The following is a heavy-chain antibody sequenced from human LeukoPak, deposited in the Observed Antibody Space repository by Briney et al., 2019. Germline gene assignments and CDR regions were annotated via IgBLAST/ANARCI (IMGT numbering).Heavy chain of an antibody. J-gene: IGHJ3*02. Sequence: SETLSLTCTVSGGSISSYYWSWIRQPPGKGLEWIGYIYYSGSTSYNPSLKSRVTISVDTSKNQFSLKLSSVTAADTAVYYCARLVVPNSRVTFDIWGQGTMVTVSS. CDR3: ARLVVPNSRVTFDI. CDR2: IYYSGST. D-gene: IGHD2-21*01. CDR1: GGSISSYY. V-gene: IGHV4-59*08.